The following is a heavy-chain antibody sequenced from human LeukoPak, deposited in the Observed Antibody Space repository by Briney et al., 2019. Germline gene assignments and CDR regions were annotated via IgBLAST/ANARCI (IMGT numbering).Heavy chain of an antibody. CDR2: IYSGGST. CDR1: EFTFSSYA. J-gene: IGHJ4*02. V-gene: IGHV3-66*01. Sequence: PGGSLRLSCAASEFTFSSYAMSWVRQAPGKGLEWVSVIYSGGSTYYADSVKGRFTISRDNSKNTLYLQMNSLRAEDTAVYYCARGRIFGVIYFDYWGQGTLVTVSS. CDR3: ARGRIFGVIYFDY. D-gene: IGHD3-3*01.